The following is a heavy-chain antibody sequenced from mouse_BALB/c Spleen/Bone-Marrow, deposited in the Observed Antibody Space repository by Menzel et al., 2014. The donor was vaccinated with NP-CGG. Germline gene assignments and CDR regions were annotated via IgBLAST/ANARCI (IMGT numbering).Heavy chain of an antibody. CDR2: INPGGGTT. CDR3: TRGYYYGSNFVGFAY. J-gene: IGHJ3*01. CDR1: GYTFTSYW. D-gene: IGHD1-1*01. Sequence: GSELVRPGASVKLSCKASGYTFTSYWMHWVKQRHGQGLEWIGNINPGGGTTNYDEKFKSKSTLTVDTSSSTAYMHLSSLTSEDSAVYYCTRGYYYGSNFVGFAYWGQGTLVTVSA. V-gene: IGHV1S22*01.